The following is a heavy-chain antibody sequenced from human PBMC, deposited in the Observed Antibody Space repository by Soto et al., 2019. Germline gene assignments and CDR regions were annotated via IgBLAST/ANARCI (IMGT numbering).Heavy chain of an antibody. CDR1: GFTFSSYE. V-gene: IGHV3-48*03. CDR3: ARDTPTVWLTVLDY. J-gene: IGHJ4*02. Sequence: PGGSVRLSCAASGFTFSSYEMNWVRQAPGKGLEWVSYISSSGSTIYYADSVKGRFTISRDNAKNSLYLQMNSLRAEDTAVYYCARDTPTVWLTVLDYWGQGTLVTVSS. CDR2: ISSSGSTI. D-gene: IGHD3-10*01.